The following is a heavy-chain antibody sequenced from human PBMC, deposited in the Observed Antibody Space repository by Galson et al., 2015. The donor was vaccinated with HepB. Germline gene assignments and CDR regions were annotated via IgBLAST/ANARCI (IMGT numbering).Heavy chain of an antibody. D-gene: IGHD6-19*01. J-gene: IGHJ4*02. Sequence: SLRLSCAASGFTFSSYAMHWVRQAPGKGLEYVSAISSNGGSTYYANSVKGRFTISRDNSKNTLYLQMGSLRAEDMAVYYCARGFGSIAVAGTPYYFDYWGQGTLVTVSS. V-gene: IGHV3-64*01. CDR1: GFTFSSYA. CDR2: ISSNGGST. CDR3: ARGFGSIAVAGTPYYFDY.